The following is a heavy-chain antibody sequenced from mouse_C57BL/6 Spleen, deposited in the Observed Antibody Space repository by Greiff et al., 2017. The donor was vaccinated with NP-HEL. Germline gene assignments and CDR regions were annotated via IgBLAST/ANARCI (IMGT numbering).Heavy chain of an antibody. D-gene: IGHD2-4*01. J-gene: IGHJ3*01. CDR2: FHPYNDDT. V-gene: IGHV1-47*01. Sequence: QVQLKESGAELVKPGASVKMSCKASGYTFTTYPIEWMKQNHGKSLEWIGNFHPYNDDTKYNEKFKGKATLTVEKSSSTVYLELSRLTSDDSAVYYCARGDYGQGSFAYWGQGTLVTVSA. CDR1: GYTFTTYP. CDR3: ARGDYGQGSFAY.